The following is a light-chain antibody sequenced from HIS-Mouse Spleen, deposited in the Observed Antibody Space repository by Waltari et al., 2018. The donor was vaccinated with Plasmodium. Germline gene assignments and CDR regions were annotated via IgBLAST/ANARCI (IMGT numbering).Light chain of an antibody. V-gene: IGKV3-15*01. CDR1: QSASGN. CDR3: QQYNNWPPYT. Sequence: EIVMTQSPATLSVSPGERATLSCRASQSASGNLAWYQQKPGQAPRLLIYGASTRATGIPARFSGSGSGTEFTLTISSMQSEDFAVYYCQQYNNWPPYTFGQGTKLEIK. J-gene: IGKJ2*01. CDR2: GAS.